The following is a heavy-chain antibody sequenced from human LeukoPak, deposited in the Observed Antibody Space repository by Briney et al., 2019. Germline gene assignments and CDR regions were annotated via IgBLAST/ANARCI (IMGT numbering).Heavy chain of an antibody. D-gene: IGHD3-10*01. CDR2: IYTSGST. V-gene: IGHV4-61*02. CDR3: ARGGYYGSGNDFRFDP. J-gene: IGHJ5*02. Sequence: SQTLSLTCTVSGGSISSGSYYWSWIRQPAGKGLEWIGRIYTSGSTNYNPSLKSRVTISVDTSKNQFSLKLSSVTAADTAVYYCARGGYYGSGNDFRFDPWGQGTLVTVST. CDR1: GGSISSGSYY.